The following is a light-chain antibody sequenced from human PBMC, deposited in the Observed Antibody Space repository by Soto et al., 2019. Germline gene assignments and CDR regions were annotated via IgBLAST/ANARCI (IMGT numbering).Light chain of an antibody. V-gene: IGKV3-15*01. CDR3: QQYIVRPWP. CDR2: AAS. CDR1: HSVTTS. J-gene: IGKJ1*01. Sequence: EIVMTQSPATVSVCPGERATLSCRASHSVTTSGAWYQQKPGPAPKLLIYAASTRAAGILDRFSGSGCGTEFALAIRGLQSEDFAVYSSQQYIVRPWPFSQGTNVESK.